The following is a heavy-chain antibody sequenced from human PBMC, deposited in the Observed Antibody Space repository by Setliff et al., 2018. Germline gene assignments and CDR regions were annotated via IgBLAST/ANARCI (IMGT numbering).Heavy chain of an antibody. CDR2: INHRGST. D-gene: IGHD5-18*01. CDR3: VRDRTAYSYGLDV. V-gene: IGHV4-34*01. CDR1: GDSFSDYY. Sequence: PSETLSLTCAVYGDSFSDYYWSWIRQPPGKGLEWMEEINHRGSTNYSPSLNSRVTMSVDTSKNQFSLMLTSGTAADTAVYYCVRDRTAYSYGLDVWAQGTTVTVSS. J-gene: IGHJ6*02.